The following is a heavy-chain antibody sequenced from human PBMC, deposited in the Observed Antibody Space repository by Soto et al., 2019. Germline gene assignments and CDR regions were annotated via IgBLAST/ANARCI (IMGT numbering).Heavy chain of an antibody. Sequence: ASVKVSCKASGYTFTSYVISWVRQAPGQGLEWMGWISAYNGNTNYAQKLQGRVTMTTDTSTSTAYMELSSLRSEDTAVYYCATFPHYYDSSGLYYFDYWGQGTLVTVSS. CDR3: ATFPHYYDSSGLYYFDY. J-gene: IGHJ4*02. D-gene: IGHD3-22*01. CDR1: GYTFTSYV. CDR2: ISAYNGNT. V-gene: IGHV1-18*01.